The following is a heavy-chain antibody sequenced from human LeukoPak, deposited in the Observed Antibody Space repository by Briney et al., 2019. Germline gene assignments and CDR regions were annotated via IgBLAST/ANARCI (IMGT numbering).Heavy chain of an antibody. V-gene: IGHV3-20*04. D-gene: IGHD2-8*01. CDR2: INWNGGTT. CDR1: GFTFDDYG. Sequence: PGGSLRLSCAASGFTFDDYGMSWVRQAPGKGLEWVSGINWNGGTTGYADSVKGRFTISRDNVKNSLYLQMNSLRAEGTAVYYCARDSLPDIVLSAGFDPWGQGTLVTVSS. J-gene: IGHJ5*02. CDR3: ARDSLPDIVLSAGFDP.